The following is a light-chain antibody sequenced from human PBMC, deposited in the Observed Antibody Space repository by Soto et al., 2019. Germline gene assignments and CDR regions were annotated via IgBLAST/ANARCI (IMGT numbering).Light chain of an antibody. CDR2: GAS. J-gene: IGKJ2*01. Sequence: DLQMTQSPSSLSASVGDRVPITCRPRPTIDNYLNWYQHNPGKAPQLVIYGASTLQSGASSRFTGSESGTGFNLTIDNRQAEDCATYYCQQTYKITFASGQGNKLDI. CDR1: PTIDNY. CDR3: QQTYKITFA. V-gene: IGKV1-39*01.